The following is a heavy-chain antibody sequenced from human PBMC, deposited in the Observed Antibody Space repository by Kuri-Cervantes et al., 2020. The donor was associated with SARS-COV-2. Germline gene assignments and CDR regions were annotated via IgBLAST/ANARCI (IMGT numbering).Heavy chain of an antibody. CDR2: INPNSGGT. D-gene: IGHD5-24*01. J-gene: IGHJ3*02. CDR1: GYTFTGYY. V-gene: IGHV1-2*02. CDR3: ARDLGDGYNFAGDAFDI. Sequence: ASVKVSCKASGYTFTGYYMHWVRQAPGQGLEWMGWINPNSGGTNYAQKFQGRVTMTRDTSISTAYMELSRLRSEDTAVYYCARDLGDGYNFAGDAFDIWGQGTMVTVSS.